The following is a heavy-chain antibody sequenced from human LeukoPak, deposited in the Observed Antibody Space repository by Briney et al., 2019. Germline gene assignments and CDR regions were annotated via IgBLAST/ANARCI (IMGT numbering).Heavy chain of an antibody. CDR2: ISSSSSYI. CDR3: ARALGSSWPVDY. V-gene: IGHV3-11*06. J-gene: IGHJ4*02. CDR1: GFTFSDYY. Sequence: GGSLRLSCAASGFTFSDYYMSWIRQAPGKGLEWVSYISSSSSYIYYADSVKGRFTISRDNAKNSLYLQMNSLRAEDTAVYYCARALGSSWPVDYWGQGTLVTVSS. D-gene: IGHD6-13*01.